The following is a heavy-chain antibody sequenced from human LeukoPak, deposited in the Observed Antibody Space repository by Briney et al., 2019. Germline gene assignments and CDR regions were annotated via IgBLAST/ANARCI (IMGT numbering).Heavy chain of an antibody. J-gene: IGHJ4*02. CDR2: ISSSSSYV. CDR1: GFTFSSYS. CDR3: ARDSLAAALFDY. Sequence: PGGTLRLSCAASGFTFSSYSMNWVRQAPGKGLEWVSSISSSSSYVYYADSVKGRFTISRDNAKNSLYLQMNSLRAEDTAVYYCARDSLAAALFDYWGQGTLVTVSS. V-gene: IGHV3-21*01. D-gene: IGHD6-13*01.